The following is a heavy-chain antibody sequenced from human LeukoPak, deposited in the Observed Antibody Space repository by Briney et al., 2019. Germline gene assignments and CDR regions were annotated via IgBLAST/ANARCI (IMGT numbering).Heavy chain of an antibody. J-gene: IGHJ4*02. D-gene: IGHD3-16*02. CDR3: ARVSVTVIDY. CDR1: GGSISSYY. V-gene: IGHV4-59*01. Sequence: SETLSLPCTVSGGSISSYYWSWIRQPPGKGLEWIGYIYYSGSTNYNPSLKSRVTISVDTSKNQFSLKLSSVTAADTAVYYCARVSVTVIDYWGQGTLVTVSS. CDR2: IYYSGST.